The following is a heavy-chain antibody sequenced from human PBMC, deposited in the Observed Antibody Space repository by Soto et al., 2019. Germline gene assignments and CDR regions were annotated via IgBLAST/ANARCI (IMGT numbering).Heavy chain of an antibody. D-gene: IGHD6-19*01. J-gene: IGHJ4*02. V-gene: IGHV4-59*01. CDR1: GGSISGSY. Sequence: PSETLSLTCSVSGGSISGSYWSWIRQSPGKGLEWLGYVYYTGSTNYSPSLRSRVSISVDTSKNEFSLRLSSVTAADTAMYFCARSVAVPGAHIDYWGQGTQVTSPQ. CDR2: VYYTGST. CDR3: ARSVAVPGAHIDY.